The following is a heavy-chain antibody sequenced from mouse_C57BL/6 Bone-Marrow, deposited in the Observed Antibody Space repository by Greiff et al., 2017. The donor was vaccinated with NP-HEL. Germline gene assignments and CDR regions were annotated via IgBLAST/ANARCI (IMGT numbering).Heavy chain of an antibody. CDR1: AYEFPSHD. CDR2: INSDGGST. J-gene: IGHJ3*01. CDR3: ARHDYDYPWCAY. V-gene: IGHV5-2*01. Sequence: EVQRVESGGGLVQPGESLKLSCESHAYEFPSHDMSWVRKTQEKRRELVAAINSDGGSTYYPETMERRFIISRDNTKKTLYLQMSSLRSEDTALYYWARHDYDYPWCAYWGQGTLVTVSA. D-gene: IGHD2-4*01.